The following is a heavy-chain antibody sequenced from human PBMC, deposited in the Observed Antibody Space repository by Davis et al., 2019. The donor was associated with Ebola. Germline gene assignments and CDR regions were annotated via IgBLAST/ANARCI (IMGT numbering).Heavy chain of an antibody. V-gene: IGHV3-74*01. Sequence: PGGSLRLSCAASGFTFSSHWMHWVRQTPGKGLVWVSRINTDGGSTSYADSVKGRFTVSRDNAKNTLFLQMNSLRGDDTAVYYCSKISGGLWGQGTLVTVS. CDR3: SKISGGL. CDR1: GFTFSSHW. CDR2: INTDGGST. J-gene: IGHJ4*02. D-gene: IGHD3-10*01.